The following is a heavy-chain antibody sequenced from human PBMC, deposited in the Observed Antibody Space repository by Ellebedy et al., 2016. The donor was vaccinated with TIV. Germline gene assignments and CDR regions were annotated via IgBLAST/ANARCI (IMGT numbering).Heavy chain of an antibody. D-gene: IGHD2-15*01. V-gene: IGHV5-51*01. J-gene: IGHJ4*02. CDR1: GYGFTNYW. CDR3: ARHGSSGGYQIDF. CDR2: IQPDDSDT. Sequence: GESLKISXKGSGYGFTNYWIGWVRQMPGKGLEWMGIIQPDDSDTRYSPSFQGQVTISADKSISTAYLQWSSLQASDTAIYYCARHGSSGGYQIDFWGQGTLVTVSS.